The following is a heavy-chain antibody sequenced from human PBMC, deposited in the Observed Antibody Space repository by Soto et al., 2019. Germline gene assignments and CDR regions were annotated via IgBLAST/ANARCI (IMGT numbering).Heavy chain of an antibody. CDR3: ARGTEYYYDSSGYYQNFDY. Sequence: QVQLVQSGAEVKKPGASVKVSCKASGYTFTSYGISWVRQAPGQGLEWMGWISAYNGNTNYAQKLQGRVTMTTDTSTSTGYLELRSLRSDDTAVYYCARGTEYYYDSSGYYQNFDYWGQGTLVNVSS. D-gene: IGHD3-22*01. V-gene: IGHV1-18*01. CDR1: GYTFTSYG. CDR2: ISAYNGNT. J-gene: IGHJ4*02.